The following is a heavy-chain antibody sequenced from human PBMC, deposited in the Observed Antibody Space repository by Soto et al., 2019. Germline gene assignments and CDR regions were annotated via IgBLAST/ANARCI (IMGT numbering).Heavy chain of an antibody. J-gene: IGHJ4*02. V-gene: IGHV3-7*03. CDR1: GFTFSSYW. CDR3: ARDIYFRGYCSGGSCYNFDY. CDR2: IKQDGSEK. Sequence: PGGSLRLSCAASGFTFSSYWMSWVRQAPGKGLEWVANIKQDGSEKYYVDSVKGRFTISRDNAKNSLYLQMNSLRAEDTAVYYCARDIYFRGYCSGGSCYNFDYWGQGTLVTVS. D-gene: IGHD2-15*01.